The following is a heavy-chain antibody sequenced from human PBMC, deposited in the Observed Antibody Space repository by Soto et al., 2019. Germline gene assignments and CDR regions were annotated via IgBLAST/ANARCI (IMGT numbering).Heavy chain of an antibody. D-gene: IGHD2-2*01. CDR1: GFTFSSYA. Sequence: PGGSLRLSCAASGFTFSSYAMHWVRQAPGKGLEWVAVISYGGSNKYYADSVKGRFTISRDNSKNTLYLQMNSLRAEDTAVYYCARDAGYCSSTSCPYYFDYWGQGTLVTVSS. CDR2: ISYGGSNK. J-gene: IGHJ4*02. V-gene: IGHV3-30-3*01. CDR3: ARDAGYCSSTSCPYYFDY.